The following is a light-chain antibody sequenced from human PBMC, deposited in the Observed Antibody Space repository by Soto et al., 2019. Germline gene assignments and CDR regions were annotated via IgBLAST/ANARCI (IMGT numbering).Light chain of an antibody. CDR3: QQLNSYPPT. CDR1: QGISSY. CDR2: AAS. V-gene: IGKV1-9*01. J-gene: IGKJ1*01. Sequence: IKLTQSPSSLSASVGDRVTITCRASQGISSYLAWYQQKPRKAPKLLIYAASTLQSGVPSRFSGSRSATDFALTISSLQPEDFATYYCQQLNSYPPTFGQGTKVDI.